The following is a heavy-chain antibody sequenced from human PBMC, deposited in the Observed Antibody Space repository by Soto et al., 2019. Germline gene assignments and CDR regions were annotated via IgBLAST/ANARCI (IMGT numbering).Heavy chain of an antibody. CDR3: ASRGSGHTFDY. J-gene: IGHJ4*02. Sequence: QLQLQQSGPGLVKPSETLSLTCAVTGASITRGVFHWGWIRQSPGQGLEWIVGLYSGSTSSNPSLKGRVTTSADTPKNDFALRLTSVTAGDTAVYYCASRGSGHTFDYWGQGTLVTVSS. CDR1: GASITRGVFH. D-gene: IGHD3-10*01. CDR2: LYSGST. V-gene: IGHV4-39*02.